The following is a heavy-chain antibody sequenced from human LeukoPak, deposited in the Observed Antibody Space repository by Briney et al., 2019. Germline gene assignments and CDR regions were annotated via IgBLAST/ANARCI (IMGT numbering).Heavy chain of an antibody. CDR1: GFTFSSYA. Sequence: GGSLRLSCAASGFTFSSYAMQWVRQAPGKGLEWVAVISYDGSNKYYADSVKGRFTISRDNSKNTLYLQMNSLSAEDTAVYYCARSDSQTAMGTEEFDYWGQGTLVTVSS. CDR2: ISYDGSNK. D-gene: IGHD5-18*01. CDR3: ARSDSQTAMGTEEFDY. V-gene: IGHV3-30*01. J-gene: IGHJ4*02.